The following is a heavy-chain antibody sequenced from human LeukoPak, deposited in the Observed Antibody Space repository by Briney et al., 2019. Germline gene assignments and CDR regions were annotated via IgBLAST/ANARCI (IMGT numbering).Heavy chain of an antibody. V-gene: IGHV3-23*01. CDR2: TSDSGGST. J-gene: IGHJ4*02. CDR1: GFTFSSYA. Sequence: GGSLRLSCAASGFTFSSYAMSWVRQAPGKGLEWVSATSDSGGSTYYADSVKGRFTISRDNSKNTLYLQMNSLRAEDTAVYYCAKRLSSSWSLFDYWGQGTLVTVSS. D-gene: IGHD6-13*01. CDR3: AKRLSSSWSLFDY.